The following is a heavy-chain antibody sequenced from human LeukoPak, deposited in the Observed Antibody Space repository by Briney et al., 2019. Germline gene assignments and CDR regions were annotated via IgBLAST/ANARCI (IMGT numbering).Heavy chain of an antibody. D-gene: IGHD6-19*01. Sequence: SETLSLTCTVSGGSISSYYWSWIRQPPGKGLEWIGYIYYSGSTNYNPSLKSRVTISVDTSKNQFSLKLSSVTAADTAVYYCARVGYSSGWTHRIYYYYIDVWGKGTTVTISS. CDR2: IYYSGST. CDR1: GGSISSYY. V-gene: IGHV4-59*01. CDR3: ARVGYSSGWTHRIYYYYIDV. J-gene: IGHJ6*03.